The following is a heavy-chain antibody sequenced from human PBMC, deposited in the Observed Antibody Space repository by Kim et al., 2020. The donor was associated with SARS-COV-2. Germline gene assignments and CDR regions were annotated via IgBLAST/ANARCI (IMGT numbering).Heavy chain of an antibody. CDR3: LGPYNHGLDV. V-gene: IGHV3-23*01. CDR1: GFTYRNYA. D-gene: IGHD7-27*01. J-gene: IGHJ6*02. Sequence: GGSLRLSCAASGFTYRNYAMNWVRQAPGKGLEWVSGISGSGGSTYYADSVKGRFTISRDNSKNTLYLQMNSLRAEDTAVYYCLGPYNHGLDVWGQGTTVTVSS. CDR2: ISGSGGST.